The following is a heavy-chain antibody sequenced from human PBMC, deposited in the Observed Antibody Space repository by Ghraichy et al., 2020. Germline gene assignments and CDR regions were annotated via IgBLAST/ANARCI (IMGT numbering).Heavy chain of an antibody. D-gene: IGHD1-26*01. CDR1: RFTFSSYS. CDR3: ARDAGRSGTYYHWFDP. CDR2: ISSSSSTI. J-gene: IGHJ5*02. Sequence: GGSLRLSCAASRFTFSSYSMNWVRQAPGKGLEWVSYISSSSSTIYYADSVKGRFTISRDNAKNSLYLQMNSLRDEDTAVYYCARDAGRSGTYYHWFDPWGHGTLVTVSS. V-gene: IGHV3-48*02.